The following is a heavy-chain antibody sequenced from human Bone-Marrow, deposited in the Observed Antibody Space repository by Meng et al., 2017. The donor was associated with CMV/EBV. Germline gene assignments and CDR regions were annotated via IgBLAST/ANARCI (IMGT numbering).Heavy chain of an antibody. J-gene: IGHJ5*02. CDR1: GGTFSSYA. CDR2: IIPILGTA. V-gene: IGHV1-69*10. D-gene: IGHD3-22*01. CDR3: AREDYYDSSGFSPGRFDP. Sequence: SVKVSCKASGGTFSSYAISWVRQAPGQGLEWMGGIIPILGTANYAQKFQGRVTITADKSTRTAYMELSSLRSEDTAVYYCAREDYYDSSGFSPGRFDPWGQGTLVTVSS.